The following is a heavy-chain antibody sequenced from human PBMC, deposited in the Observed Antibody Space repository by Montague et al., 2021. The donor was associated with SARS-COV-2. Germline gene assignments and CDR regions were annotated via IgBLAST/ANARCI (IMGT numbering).Heavy chain of an antibody. CDR2: INHSGSS. D-gene: IGHD2-21*02. Sequence: SETLSLTCAVSGGSFSSYYWSWIRQPPGKGLEWIAEINHSGSSXXXPSXXXRVTMSVDTSKNQFSLKLNSVTVAGMAVYYCARLAYCGADCFSGWEIFFDSWGQGTLVTVSS. CDR1: GGSFSSYY. CDR3: ARLAYCGADCFSGWEIFFDS. V-gene: IGHV4-34*01. J-gene: IGHJ4*02.